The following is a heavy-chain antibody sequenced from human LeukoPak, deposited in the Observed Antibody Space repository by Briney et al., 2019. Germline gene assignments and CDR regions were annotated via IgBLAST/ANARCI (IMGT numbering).Heavy chain of an antibody. V-gene: IGHV5-51*01. D-gene: IGHD3-10*01. CDR1: GYSFGTHW. Sequence: GESLKISCKGSGYSFGTHWIGWVRQMPGKGLEWMGIIHPGESDIRYNPSFQGPITMSADKSISTAYLQWSSLRASDTAMYYCARHVDYYASVTYYAYGLDVWGQGTTVTVSS. CDR2: IHPGESDI. J-gene: IGHJ6*02. CDR3: ARHVDYYASVTYYAYGLDV.